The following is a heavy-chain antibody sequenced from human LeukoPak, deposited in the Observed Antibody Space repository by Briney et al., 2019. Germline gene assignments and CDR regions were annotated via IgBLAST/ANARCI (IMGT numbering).Heavy chain of an antibody. V-gene: IGHV3-30*04. CDR3: ARGLFRFCSSGSCLSPFDY. CDR1: GFTFSNYA. CDR2: ISYYGSNK. J-gene: IGHJ4*02. D-gene: IGHD2-15*01. Sequence: GRSLRLSCAASGFTFSNYAMHSVRQAPGTWLESVAVISYYGSNKNYGDSVKGRFTISRDNSKKTLYLQMNSLRAEDTAVYYCARGLFRFCSSGSCLSPFDYWGQGTLVTVSS.